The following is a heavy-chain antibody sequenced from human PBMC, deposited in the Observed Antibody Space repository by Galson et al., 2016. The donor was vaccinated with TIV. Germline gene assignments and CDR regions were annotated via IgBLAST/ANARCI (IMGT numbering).Heavy chain of an antibody. J-gene: IGHJ6*01. V-gene: IGHV3-30-3*01. CDR2: ISYYGSDK. CDR1: GFAFSAYA. Sequence: SLRLSCAASGFAFSAYAMHWVRQAPGKGLEGVALISYYGSDKYYADSVKGRFTISRDDSKNTLYLQMNNLRAEDTAVYYCARGDYPATVTTYCYY. D-gene: IGHD4-11*01. CDR3: ARGDYPATVTTYCYY.